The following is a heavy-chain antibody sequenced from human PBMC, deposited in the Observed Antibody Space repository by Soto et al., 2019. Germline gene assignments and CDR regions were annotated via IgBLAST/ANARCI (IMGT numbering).Heavy chain of an antibody. J-gene: IGHJ4*01. D-gene: IGHD3-10*01. CDR3: ARHGTSRGSDYAAFDF. Sequence: ESLKVSFQASGYAFIYFWVAWVRQVPGKGLEWMGVIYPGASDIRYSPSFEGHVTISADKSTNTAYLQWSSLEAADTAIYYCARHGTSRGSDYAAFDFWGPGTLVTVSS. CDR1: GYAFIYFW. CDR2: IYPGASDI. V-gene: IGHV5-51*01.